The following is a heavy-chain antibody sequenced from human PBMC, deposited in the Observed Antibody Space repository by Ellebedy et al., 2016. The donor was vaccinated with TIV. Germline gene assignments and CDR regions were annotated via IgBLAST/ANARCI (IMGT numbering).Heavy chain of an antibody. CDR1: GFTFSSSW. CDR2: IKQDGSEK. J-gene: IGHJ5*02. D-gene: IGHD4-17*01. V-gene: IGHV3-7*03. CDR3: ARLQMTTTFNWFDP. Sequence: GGSLRLXXAASGFTFSSSWMSWVRQPPGKGLEWVANIKQDGSEKYYVDSVKGRFTISRDNAKDSLYLQMNSLRAEDTAVYYCARLQMTTTFNWFDPWGQGTLVTVSS.